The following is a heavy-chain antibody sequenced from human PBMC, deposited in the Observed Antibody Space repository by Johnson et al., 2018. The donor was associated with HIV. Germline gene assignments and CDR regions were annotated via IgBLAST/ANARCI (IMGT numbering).Heavy chain of an antibody. J-gene: IGHJ3*02. D-gene: IGHD1-1*01. CDR2: ISYDGSNK. Sequence: QVQLVESGGGLVQPGGSLRLSCAASGFSVRNMYMSWVRQAPGKGLEWVAVISYDGSNKYYADSVKGRFTISRDNSKNTLYLKMNSLKTDDTAVYYCTRGDRSTLGSSFDIWGQGTMVTVSS. CDR1: GFSVRNMY. CDR3: TRGDRSTLGSSFDI. V-gene: IGHV3-30-3*01.